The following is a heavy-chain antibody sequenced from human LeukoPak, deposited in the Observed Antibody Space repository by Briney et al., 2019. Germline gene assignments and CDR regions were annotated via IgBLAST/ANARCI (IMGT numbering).Heavy chain of an antibody. CDR1: GFTFSNYW. CDR3: ARETSTSGAFDI. CDR2: ISGDGTST. D-gene: IGHD3-16*01. V-gene: IGHV3-74*01. Sequence: PGGSLKLSCAVSGFTFSNYWMHWVRQAPGKGLVWVSRISGDGTSTLYADSVKGRLTTSRDNAKNTLYLQVNSLRAEDTAVYYCARETSTSGAFDIWGQGTMVTVSS. J-gene: IGHJ3*02.